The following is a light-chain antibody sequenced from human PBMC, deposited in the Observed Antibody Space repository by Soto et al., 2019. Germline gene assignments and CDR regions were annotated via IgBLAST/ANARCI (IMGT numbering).Light chain of an antibody. CDR3: QQYGSSPWT. Sequence: EIVLTQSPGTLSLSPGERATLSCRASQSVGGDLAWYQRKPGQAPRLLIYGASSRATGIPDRFSGSGSGTDFTLTISRLEPEDFAVYYCQQYGSSPWTFGQGTKVDIK. J-gene: IGKJ1*01. CDR1: QSVGGD. V-gene: IGKV3-20*01. CDR2: GAS.